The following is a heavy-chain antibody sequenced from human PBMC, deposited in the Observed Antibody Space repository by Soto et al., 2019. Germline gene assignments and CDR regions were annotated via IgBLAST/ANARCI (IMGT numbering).Heavy chain of an antibody. CDR1: GGSISNSSYY. V-gene: IGHV4-39*01. CDR2: IYYSGST. J-gene: IGHJ5*02. Sequence: SETLSLTCTVSGGSISNSSYYLGWIRPPPRKGLEWIGSIYYSGSTYYNPSLKSRVTISIDTSKNQFSLKLSSVTAADTAVYYRARPLGYCSGGSCYNWFDPWGQGTLVTVSS. D-gene: IGHD2-15*01. CDR3: ARPLGYCSGGSCYNWFDP.